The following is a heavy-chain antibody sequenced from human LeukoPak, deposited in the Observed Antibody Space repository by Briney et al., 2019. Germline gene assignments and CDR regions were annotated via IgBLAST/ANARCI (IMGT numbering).Heavy chain of an antibody. CDR1: GYTFTGYY. Sequence: GASVKVSCKASGYTFTGYYMHWVRQAPGQGLEWMGWINPNSGGTNYAQKLQGRVTMTTDTSTSTAYMELRSLRSDDTAVYYCARYSSGWYDAFDIWGQGTMVTVSS. CDR2: INPNSGGT. V-gene: IGHV1-2*02. D-gene: IGHD6-19*01. CDR3: ARYSSGWYDAFDI. J-gene: IGHJ3*02.